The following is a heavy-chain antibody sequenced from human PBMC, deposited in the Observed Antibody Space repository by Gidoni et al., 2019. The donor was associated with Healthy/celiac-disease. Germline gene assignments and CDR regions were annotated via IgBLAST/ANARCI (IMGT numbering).Heavy chain of an antibody. CDR2: INPNSGGT. CDR3: ARGWRVYYYGSGSYFPYGMDV. V-gene: IGHV1-2*02. Sequence: QVQLVQSGAEVKKPGASVKVSCKASGYTFTGYYMHWVRQAPGQGLEWMGWINPNSGGTNYAQKFQGRVTMTRDTSISTAYMELSRLRSDDTAVYYCARGWRVYYYGSGSYFPYGMDVWGQGTTVTVSS. CDR1: GYTFTGYY. D-gene: IGHD3-10*01. J-gene: IGHJ6*02.